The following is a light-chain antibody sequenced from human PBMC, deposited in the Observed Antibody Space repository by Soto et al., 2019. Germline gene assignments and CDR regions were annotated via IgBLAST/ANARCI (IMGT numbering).Light chain of an antibody. V-gene: IGKV3-20*01. J-gene: IGKJ4*02. CDR2: GAS. Sequence: EIVLTQSPGTLSLSPGERATLSCRASQSVSSSYLAWYQQQPGQAPRLLIYGASSRATGIPDRFSGSGSGTDFTLTISRLEPEEFAVDYWQQYGSSPLTFGGGTKVEIK. CDR1: QSVSSSY. CDR3: QQYGSSPLT.